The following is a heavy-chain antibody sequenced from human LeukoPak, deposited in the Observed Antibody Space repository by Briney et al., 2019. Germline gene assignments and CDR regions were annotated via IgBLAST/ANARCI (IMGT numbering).Heavy chain of an antibody. V-gene: IGHV1-58*01. CDR2: IVVGSGNT. CDR1: GFTFTSSA. CDR3: AADAIVGVGATTRAPVY. J-gene: IGHJ4*02. D-gene: IGHD1-26*01. Sequence: SEKVSCKASGFTFTSSAVQWVRQARRQRLEWIGWIVVGSGNTNYAQKFQERVTITRDMSTSTAYMELSSLRSEDTAVYYCAADAIVGVGATTRAPVYWGQGTLVTVSS.